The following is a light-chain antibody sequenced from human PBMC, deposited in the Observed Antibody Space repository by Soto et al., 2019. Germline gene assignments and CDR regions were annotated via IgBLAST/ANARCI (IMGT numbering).Light chain of an antibody. CDR1: QTISSW. Sequence: DIQMTQSPSTLSASVGDRVTITCRASQTISSWLAWYQQKPGKAPKLLIYKASSLESGVPSRFNGSGSGTEFTLTISSLQPDDFATYYCQQHNSWSAFTFGPGTKVDIK. CDR3: QQHNSWSAFT. CDR2: KAS. V-gene: IGKV1-5*03. J-gene: IGKJ3*01.